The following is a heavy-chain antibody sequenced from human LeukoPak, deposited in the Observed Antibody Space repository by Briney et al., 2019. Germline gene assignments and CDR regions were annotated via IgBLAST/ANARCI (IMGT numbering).Heavy chain of an antibody. CDR1: GGSISSSSYY. CDR3: AIHGRGIVVVPAAIPPSNWFDP. Sequence: TSETLSLTCTVSGGSISSSSYYWGWIRQPPGKGLEWIGSIYYSGSTYYNPSLKSRVTISVDTSKNQFSLKLSSVTAADTAVYYCAIHGRGIVVVPAAIPPSNWFDPWGQGTLVTVSS. J-gene: IGHJ5*02. V-gene: IGHV4-39*07. D-gene: IGHD2-2*01. CDR2: IYYSGST.